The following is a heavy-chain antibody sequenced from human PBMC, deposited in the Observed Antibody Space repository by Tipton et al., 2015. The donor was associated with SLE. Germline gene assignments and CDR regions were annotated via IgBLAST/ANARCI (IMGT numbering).Heavy chain of an antibody. CDR1: GGSISSYY. CDR3: ARDSGCSSTSCGGWFDP. Sequence: TLSLTCTVSGGSISSYYWSWIRQPPGKGLEWIGYIYYSGSTNYNPSLKSRVTISVDTSKNQFSLKLSSVTAADTAVYYCARDSGCSSTSCGGWFDPWGQGTLVTVSS. D-gene: IGHD2-2*01. V-gene: IGHV4-59*12. J-gene: IGHJ5*02. CDR2: IYYSGST.